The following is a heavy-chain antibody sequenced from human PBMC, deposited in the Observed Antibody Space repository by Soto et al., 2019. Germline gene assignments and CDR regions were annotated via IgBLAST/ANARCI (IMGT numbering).Heavy chain of an antibody. Sequence: QVQLVQSGTEVKKPGSSVKVSCKASGDTFSFYTINWVRQAPGLGLEWVGRINPIVSMSNYAQKFQGRVSTTADKSTSTAYMELRSLRSDDTAMHFCAASYGSGYRAFDYWGQGALVIVSS. CDR2: INPIVSMS. CDR3: AASYGSGYRAFDY. D-gene: IGHD3-10*01. V-gene: IGHV1-69*02. CDR1: GDTFSFYT. J-gene: IGHJ4*02.